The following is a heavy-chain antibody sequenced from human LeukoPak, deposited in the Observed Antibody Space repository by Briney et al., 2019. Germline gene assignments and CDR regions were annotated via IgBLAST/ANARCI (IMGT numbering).Heavy chain of an antibody. CDR2: IYYSGST. CDR3: AGSSYSYGGGIWFDP. Sequence: SETLSLTCTVSGSSISSYYWSWIRQPPGKRLEWIGYIYYSGSTNYNPSLKSRVTISVDTSKNQFSLKLSSVTAADTAVYYCAGSSYSYGGGIWFDPWGQGTLVTVSS. J-gene: IGHJ5*02. V-gene: IGHV4-59*01. CDR1: GSSISSYY. D-gene: IGHD5-18*01.